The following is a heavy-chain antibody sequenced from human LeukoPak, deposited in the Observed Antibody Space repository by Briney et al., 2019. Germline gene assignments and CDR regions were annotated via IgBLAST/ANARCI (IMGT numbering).Heavy chain of an antibody. J-gene: IGHJ6*02. CDR3: ARDSSYYYYGMDV. CDR2: ISYDGSNK. CDR1: GFTFSSYA. D-gene: IGHD2/OR15-2a*01. V-gene: IGHV3-30-3*01. Sequence: GGSLRLSCAASGFTFSSYAMHRVRQAPGKGLEWVAVISYDGSNKYYADSVKGRFTISRDNSKNTLYLQMNSLRAEDTAVYYCARDSSYYYYGMDVWGQGTTVTVSS.